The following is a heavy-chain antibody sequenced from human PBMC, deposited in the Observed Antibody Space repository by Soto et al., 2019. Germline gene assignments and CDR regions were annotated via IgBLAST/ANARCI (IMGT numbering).Heavy chain of an antibody. CDR2: IKTDGSVT. D-gene: IGHD3-16*01. Sequence: HPGGSLRLSCAASGFTFSTYWMHWVRQAPGKGLVWVSRIKTDGSVTTYADSVKGRFTISRDNAKNTLYLQMNPLRAEDTAVYYCARDLGGSHDYWGRGTLVTVS. CDR1: GFTFSTYW. V-gene: IGHV3-74*01. CDR3: ARDLGGSHDY. J-gene: IGHJ4*02.